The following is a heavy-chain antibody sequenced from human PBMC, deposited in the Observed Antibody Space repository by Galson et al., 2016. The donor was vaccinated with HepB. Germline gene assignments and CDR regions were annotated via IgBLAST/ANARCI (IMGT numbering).Heavy chain of an antibody. J-gene: IGHJ4*02. CDR1: GYSFTNNV. CDR3: ARSAGQSAFDY. V-gene: IGHV1-3*01. Sequence: SVKVSCKASGYSFTNNVIHWVRQAPGQRLEWMGWINAGNGVTKYSQKFQGRVTITRDTSASAAYMELSSLRSEDTAVYYCARSAGQSAFDYGGQGTLVTVSS. CDR2: INAGNGVT. D-gene: IGHD6-19*01.